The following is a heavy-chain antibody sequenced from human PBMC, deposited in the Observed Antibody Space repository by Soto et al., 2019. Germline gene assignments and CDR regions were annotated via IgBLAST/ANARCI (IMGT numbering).Heavy chain of an antibody. D-gene: IGHD6-13*01. V-gene: IGHV3-23*01. Sequence: GGSLRLSCAASGFTFSSYAMSWVRQAPGKGLEWVSAISGSGGSTYYADSVKGRFTISRDNSKNTLYLQMNSLRAEDTAVYYCAKDAPTGPIAAAGKEGFDPWGQGTLVTVSS. CDR1: GFTFSSYA. CDR3: AKDAPTGPIAAAGKEGFDP. J-gene: IGHJ5*02. CDR2: ISGSGGST.